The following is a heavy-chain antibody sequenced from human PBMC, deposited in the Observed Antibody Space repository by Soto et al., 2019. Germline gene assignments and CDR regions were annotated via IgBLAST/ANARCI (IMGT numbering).Heavy chain of an antibody. CDR1: GFTFSSYA. V-gene: IGHV3-23*01. CDR2: ISGSGGST. J-gene: IGHJ6*02. D-gene: IGHD2-2*02. Sequence: EVQLLESGGGLVQPGGSLRLSCAASGFTFSSYAMSWVRQAPGKGLEWVSAISGSGGSTYYADSVKGRFTISRDNSKNTLYLQMNSLRAEDTAVYYCAKARYCSSTSCCTGYYYYGMDVWGQGTTVTVSS. CDR3: AKARYCSSTSCCTGYYYYGMDV.